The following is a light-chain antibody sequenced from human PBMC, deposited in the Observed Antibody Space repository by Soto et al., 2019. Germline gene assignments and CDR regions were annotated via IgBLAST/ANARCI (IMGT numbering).Light chain of an antibody. CDR1: SSDIGGYNY. CDR3: SSYTSTSTLYV. CDR2: DVS. Sequence: QSALTRPASVSGSPGQSITISCTGTSSDIGGYNYVSWYQQLPGKVPKLIIYDVSNRPSGVSDRFSGSKSGNAASLTISGLQAEDEADYYCSSYTSTSTLYVFGTGTTLTVL. V-gene: IGLV2-14*03. J-gene: IGLJ1*01.